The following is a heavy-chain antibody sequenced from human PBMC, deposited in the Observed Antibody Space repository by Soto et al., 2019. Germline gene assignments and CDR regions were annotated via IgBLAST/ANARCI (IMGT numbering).Heavy chain of an antibody. D-gene: IGHD3-10*01. CDR3: ASAPAYFGSELDS. V-gene: IGHV3-23*01. CDR1: GFTFSSYA. J-gene: IGHJ4*02. CDR2: ISGGSGST. Sequence: SGGSLRLSCAASGFTFSSYAMSWARQAPGKGLEWVSAISGGSGSTNYADSVKGRFTISRDNSKNTLYLQMNSLRAGDTAVYYCASAPAYFGSELDSWGQGTLVTVSS.